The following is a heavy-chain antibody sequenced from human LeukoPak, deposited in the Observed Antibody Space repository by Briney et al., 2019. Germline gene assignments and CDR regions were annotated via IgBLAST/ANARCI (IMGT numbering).Heavy chain of an antibody. V-gene: IGHV3-23*01. D-gene: IGHD2-8*01. J-gene: IGHJ4*02. CDR2: MRGNGET. Sequence: GGSLRLSCAASGLSFSSFAMSWVRQGPARGLEWVSSMRGNGETFYADSVKGRITLSSDSSRNTVYFQLNNLRVEDTAIYYCARASWVSSTDAVRWGQGTLVTVSS. CDR3: ARASWVSSTDAVR. CDR1: GLSFSSFA.